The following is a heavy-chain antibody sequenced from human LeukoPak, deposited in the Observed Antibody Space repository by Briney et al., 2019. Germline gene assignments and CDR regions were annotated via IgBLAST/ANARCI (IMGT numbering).Heavy chain of an antibody. V-gene: IGHV1-46*01. J-gene: IGHJ4*02. CDR1: GYSFTSYY. D-gene: IGHD5/OR15-5a*01. CDR2: INPGGHNT. Sequence: GASVKVSCKTSGYSFTSYYIHWVRQAPGQGLEWMGLINPGGHNTGYAQKFQGRLTMTRDTSTSTVYMELSSLRSDDTAVYYCARDVSAGSYFDYWGQGTLVTVSS. CDR3: ARDVSAGSYFDY.